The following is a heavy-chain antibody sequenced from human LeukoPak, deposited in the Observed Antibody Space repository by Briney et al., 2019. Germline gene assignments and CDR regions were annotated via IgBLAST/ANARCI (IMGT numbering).Heavy chain of an antibody. CDR1: GGSFSGYY. D-gene: IGHD1-20*01. CDR3: ARVLPITPYFDY. J-gene: IGHJ4*02. V-gene: IGHV4-34*01. Sequence: SETLSLTCAVYGGSFSGYYWSWIRQPPGKGLEWIGSIYHSERTHYNPSLKSRATISVDTSKNQFSLKLSSVTAAGTAVYYCARVLPITPYFDYWGQGTLVTVSS. CDR2: IYHSERT.